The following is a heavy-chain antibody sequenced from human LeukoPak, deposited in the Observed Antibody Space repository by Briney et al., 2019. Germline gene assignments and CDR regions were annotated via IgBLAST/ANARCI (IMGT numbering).Heavy chain of an antibody. V-gene: IGHV3-74*01. CDR2: INGDGTMT. D-gene: IGHD1-20*01. Sequence: GGSLRLSCAASGFPFSSYSMNWVRQAPGQGLMWVAHINGDGTMTTYADSVKRRFIISRDNAKNTLFLQMDSLRLEDTAVYFCATDNWYVMNLWGQGTTVTVSS. CDR1: GFPFSSYS. CDR3: ATDNWYVMNL. J-gene: IGHJ6*02.